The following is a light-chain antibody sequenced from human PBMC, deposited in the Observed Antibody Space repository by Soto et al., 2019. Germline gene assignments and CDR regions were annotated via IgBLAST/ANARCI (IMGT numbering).Light chain of an antibody. CDR2: GVS. CDR3: QQHNGWPLT. Sequence: EIVMTQSPATLSVFPGEGATLSCRARGSVNNYLAWCQQKPGQAPRLLIYGVSTRATGIPARFSGSGSGTEFTLAISILQSEDSAVYYCQQHNGWPLTFGAGTKVEIK. CDR1: GSVNNY. J-gene: IGKJ4*01. V-gene: IGKV3-15*01.